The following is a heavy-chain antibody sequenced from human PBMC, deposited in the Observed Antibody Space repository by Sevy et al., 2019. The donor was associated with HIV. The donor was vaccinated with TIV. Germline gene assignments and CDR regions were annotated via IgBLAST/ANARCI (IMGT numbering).Heavy chain of an antibody. Sequence: SETLSLTCTVSGGSISSYYWSWIRQPPGKGLEWIGYIYYSGSTNYNPSLKSRVTISVDTSNNQFSLKLSSVTAADTAVYYCAWHSGYDSRYFDYWGQGTLVTVSS. CDR1: GGSISSYY. D-gene: IGHD5-12*01. J-gene: IGHJ4*02. CDR2: IYYSGST. CDR3: AWHSGYDSRYFDY. V-gene: IGHV4-59*01.